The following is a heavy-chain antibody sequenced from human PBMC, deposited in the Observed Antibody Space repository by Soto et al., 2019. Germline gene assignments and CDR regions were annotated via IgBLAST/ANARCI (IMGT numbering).Heavy chain of an antibody. Sequence: QPEGSLRLSCAASGFTFSSDAMSWVRQAPGKGLEWVSAISGSGGSTYYADSVKGRFTISRDNSKNTLYLQMNSLRAEDTAGYYCAKDTHEWALGNFDYWGQGTRVTASS. V-gene: IGHV3-23*01. CDR2: ISGSGGST. D-gene: IGHD1-26*01. J-gene: IGHJ4*02. CDR1: GFTFSSDA. CDR3: AKDTHEWALGNFDY.